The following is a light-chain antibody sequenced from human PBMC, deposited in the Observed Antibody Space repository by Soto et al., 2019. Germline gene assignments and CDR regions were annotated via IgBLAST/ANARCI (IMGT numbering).Light chain of an antibody. CDR1: SSDIGAGYD. V-gene: IGLV1-40*01. CDR2: ANI. J-gene: IGLJ3*02. CDR3: QSYDSSLGGSKVV. Sequence: QSVLTQPPSMSGAPGQRVTISCTGSSSDIGAGYDVHWYQQFPGTAPKLLIYANINRPSGVPDRFSGSKSGTSASLAIAGLQAEYEADYDYQSYDSSLGGSKVVFGGGTKLTVL.